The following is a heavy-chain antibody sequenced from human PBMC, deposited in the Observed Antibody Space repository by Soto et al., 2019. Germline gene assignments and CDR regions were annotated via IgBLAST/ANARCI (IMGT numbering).Heavy chain of an antibody. V-gene: IGHV3-21*01. D-gene: IGHD4-17*01. CDR3: ARDFRTVGHYYYYMDV. CDR1: GFTFSSYS. Sequence: GGFLRLSCAASGFTFSSYSLNWVRQAPGKGLEWVSSISNSSSYMYYGDSVKGRFTISRDNAKNSLYLQMNSLRADDTAVYYCARDFRTVGHYYYYMDVWGKGTTVTVSS. CDR2: ISNSSSYM. J-gene: IGHJ6*03.